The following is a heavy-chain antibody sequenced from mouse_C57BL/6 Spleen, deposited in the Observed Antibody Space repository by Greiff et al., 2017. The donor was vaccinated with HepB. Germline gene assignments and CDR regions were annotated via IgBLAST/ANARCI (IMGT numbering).Heavy chain of an antibody. CDR3: TGIQLRRYYYAMDC. CDR2: IRLKSDNYAT. V-gene: IGHV6-3*01. J-gene: IGHJ4*01. CDR1: GFTFSNYW. D-gene: IGHD4-1*02. Sequence: EVHLVESGGGLVQPGGSMKLSCVASGFTFSNYWMNWVRQSPEKGLEWVAQIRLKSDNYATHYAESVKGRFTISRDDSKSSVYLQMNNLRAEDTGIYYCTGIQLRRYYYAMDCWGQGTSVTVAS.